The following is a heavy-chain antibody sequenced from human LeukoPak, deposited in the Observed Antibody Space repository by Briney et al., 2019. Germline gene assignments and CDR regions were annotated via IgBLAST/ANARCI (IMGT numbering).Heavy chain of an antibody. D-gene: IGHD1-26*01. CDR1: GFTFSSYA. Sequence: PGGSLRLSCAASGFTFSSYAMSWVRQAPGKGLEWVSAISGSGGSTYYADSVKGRFTISRDNSKNTLYLQMNSLRAEDTAVYYCARQWELSYYYMDVWGKGTTVTVSS. V-gene: IGHV3-23*01. CDR2: ISGSGGST. J-gene: IGHJ6*03. CDR3: ARQWELSYYYMDV.